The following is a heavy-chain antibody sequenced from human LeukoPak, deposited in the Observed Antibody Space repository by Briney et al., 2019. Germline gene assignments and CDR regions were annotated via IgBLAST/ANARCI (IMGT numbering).Heavy chain of an antibody. CDR3: ARLRITMVRGVTSFSRYYYMDV. J-gene: IGHJ6*03. CDR2: INHSGST. V-gene: IGHV4-34*01. Sequence: SETLSLTCAVYGGSFSGYYWSWIRQPPGKGLEWIGEINHSGSTNYNPSLKSRVTISVDTSKNQFSLKLSSVTAADRAVYYCARLRITMVRGVTSFSRYYYMDVWGKGTTVTISS. D-gene: IGHD3-10*01. CDR1: GGSFSGYY.